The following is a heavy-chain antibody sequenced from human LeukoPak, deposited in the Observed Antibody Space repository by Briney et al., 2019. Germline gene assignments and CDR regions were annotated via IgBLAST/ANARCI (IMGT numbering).Heavy chain of an antibody. CDR3: AKAMYSSGWDDLDY. J-gene: IGHJ4*02. V-gene: IGHV3-23*01. CDR2: ISGGGSST. CDR1: GFTFSSNA. Sequence: PGGSLRLSCAASGFTFSSNAMSWVRQAPGKGLEWASAISGGGSSTHYADSVKGRFTISRDNSKNTLCLQMNSLRAEDTAVYYCAKAMYSSGWDDLDYWGQGTLATVSS. D-gene: IGHD6-19*01.